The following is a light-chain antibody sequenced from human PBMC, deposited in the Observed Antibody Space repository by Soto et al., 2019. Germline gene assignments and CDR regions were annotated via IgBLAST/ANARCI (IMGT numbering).Light chain of an antibody. J-gene: IGKJ4*01. V-gene: IGKV1-9*01. CDR2: GAS. CDR3: QQINTYPA. CDR1: QGIGSY. Sequence: DFPLTQSPSFLSASVGDRVTITCRASQGIGSYLGWYQQAPGKAPKLLIYGASTLQGGVPSRFSGSGSGTEFTLTISSLQPEDFATYYCQQINTYPAFGGGTKVDIK.